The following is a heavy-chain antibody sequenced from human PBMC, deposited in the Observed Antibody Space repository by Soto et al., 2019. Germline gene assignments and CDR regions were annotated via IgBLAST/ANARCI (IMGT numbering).Heavy chain of an antibody. CDR3: ARDYLVSLVAGMDDYHYGMDF. D-gene: IGHD5-18*01. J-gene: IGHJ6*02. CDR1: GGSLSSIC. V-gene: IGHV4-59*01. Sequence: SETLSLTCTVAGGSLSSICRSWVRQPPRKGREWIGYIYYSGSTNYNPSLKSRVNISGDQAKIQFSLELSFVTAADTAVYYCARDYLVSLVAGMDDYHYGMDFWGQRTTVTVSS. CDR2: IYYSGST.